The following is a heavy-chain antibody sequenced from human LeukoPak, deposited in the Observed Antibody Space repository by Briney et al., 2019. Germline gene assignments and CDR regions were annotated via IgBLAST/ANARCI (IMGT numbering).Heavy chain of an antibody. CDR3: ARHRQWLGPFDY. CDR2: IHYSGTT. CDR1: GGSISGYY. J-gene: IGHJ4*02. V-gene: IGHV4-59*08. Sequence: SETLSLTCTVSGGSISGYYWSWIRQPPGNGLEWIAYIHYSGTTTYNPSLKSRVTISADTSKNQFSLKLNSVTAADTAVYYCARHRQWLGPFDYWGQGILVTVSS. D-gene: IGHD6-19*01.